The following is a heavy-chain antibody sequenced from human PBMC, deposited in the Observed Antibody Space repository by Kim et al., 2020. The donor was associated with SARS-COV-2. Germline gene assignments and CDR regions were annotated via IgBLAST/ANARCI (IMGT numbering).Heavy chain of an antibody. J-gene: IGHJ4*02. CDR1: TFTFSSYA. V-gene: IGHV3-23*01. D-gene: IGHD3-10*01. CDR3: AGHLSTVFSGSYSAF. Sequence: GGSLRLSCAASTFTFSSYAISWVRQAPGKGLEWVSAISGSGGTTYYTDAVKGRLTISRDNSKNTLYLQLNRLRAEDTAVYYCAGHLSTVFSGSYSAFWGQGTLVTVSS. CDR2: ISGSGGTT.